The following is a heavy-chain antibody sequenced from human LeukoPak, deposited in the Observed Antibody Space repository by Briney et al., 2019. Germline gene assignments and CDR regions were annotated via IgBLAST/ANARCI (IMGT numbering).Heavy chain of an antibody. CDR2: FDPEDGET. Sequence: GASVKVSCKVSGYTLTELSMHWVRQAPGKGLEWMGGFDPEDGETIYAQKFQGRVTMTEDTSTDTAYMELSSLRSEDTAVYYCARGLRPYYYDSSGSYYYYGMDVWGQGTTVTVSS. CDR1: GYTLTELS. D-gene: IGHD3-22*01. CDR3: ARGLRPYYYDSSGSYYYYGMDV. V-gene: IGHV1-24*01. J-gene: IGHJ6*02.